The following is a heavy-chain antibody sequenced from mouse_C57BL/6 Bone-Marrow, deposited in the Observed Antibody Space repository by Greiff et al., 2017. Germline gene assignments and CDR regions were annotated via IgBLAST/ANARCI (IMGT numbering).Heavy chain of an antibody. J-gene: IGHJ3*01. CDR3: ARRTVGFAY. Sequence: EVQLVESGGDLVKPGGSLKLSCAASGFTFSSYGMSWVRQTPDKRLEWVATISSGGSYTYYPDSVKGRFTISRDNAKNTLYMQMSSLKSEDTAMYYCARRTVGFAYWGQGTLVTVSA. CDR2: ISSGGSYT. D-gene: IGHD1-1*01. V-gene: IGHV5-6*01. CDR1: GFTFSSYG.